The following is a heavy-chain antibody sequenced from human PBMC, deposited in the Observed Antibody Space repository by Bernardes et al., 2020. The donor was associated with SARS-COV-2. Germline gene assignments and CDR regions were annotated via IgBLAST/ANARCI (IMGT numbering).Heavy chain of an antibody. V-gene: IGHV3-33*01. CDR3: ATEDGEWLES. Sequence: SLRLSCAASGFTFRDYTMHWVRQAPGQGLEWVAVIWHDGRREYYVDSVKGRFAISRDNSNNTLYLQMNNLRVEDTALYRCATEDGEWLESWGQGTLVTVSS. D-gene: IGHD4-17*01. J-gene: IGHJ5*01. CDR2: IWHDGRRE. CDR1: GFTFRDYT.